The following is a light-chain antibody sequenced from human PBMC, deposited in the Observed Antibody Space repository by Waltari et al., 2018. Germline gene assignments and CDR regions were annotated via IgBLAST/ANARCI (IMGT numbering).Light chain of an antibody. V-gene: IGKV1-5*03. CDR1: QTIRSW. CDR2: KAS. Sequence: DIQMTQSPSTLSASVGDRVTITCRASQTIRSWLAWYQHKPGKAPKFLIYKASNLESGVPASFSGSGSGTEFTLTVSSLQPDDFATYYCQQYDSYPWTFGQGTKVEI. CDR3: QQYDSYPWT. J-gene: IGKJ1*01.